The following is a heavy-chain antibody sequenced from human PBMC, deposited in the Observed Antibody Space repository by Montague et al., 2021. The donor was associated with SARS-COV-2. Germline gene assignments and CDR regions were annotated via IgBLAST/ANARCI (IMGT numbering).Heavy chain of an antibody. CDR2: IYYSGST. Sequence: SETLSLTCTVSGGSISSYYWSWIRQPPGKGLEWIGYIYYSGSTNYNPSLKSRVTISVGTSKNQFSLKLSSVTAADTAVYYCARQENSSGWFKPDAFDIWGQGTMVTVSS. V-gene: IGHV4-59*08. J-gene: IGHJ3*02. CDR3: ARQENSSGWFKPDAFDI. D-gene: IGHD6-19*01. CDR1: GGSISSYY.